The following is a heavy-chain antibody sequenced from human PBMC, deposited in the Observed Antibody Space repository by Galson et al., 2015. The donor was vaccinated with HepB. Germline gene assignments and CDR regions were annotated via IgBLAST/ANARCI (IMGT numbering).Heavy chain of an antibody. Sequence: SLRLSCAASGFTVSSNYMSWVRQAQGKGLEWVSVIYSGGSTYYADSVKGRFTISRDNSKNTLYLQMNSLRAEDTAVYYCARSWFYIFDYWGQGTLVTVSS. CDR1: GFTVSSNY. J-gene: IGHJ4*02. CDR3: ARSWFYIFDY. CDR2: IYSGGST. D-gene: IGHD6-13*01. V-gene: IGHV3-53*01.